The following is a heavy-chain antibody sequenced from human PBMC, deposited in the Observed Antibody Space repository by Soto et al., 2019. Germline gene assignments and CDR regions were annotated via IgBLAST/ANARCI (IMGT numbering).Heavy chain of an antibody. CDR2: ISSSSSTI. CDR3: ARVARYSSSSAPFRYFDL. J-gene: IGHJ2*01. CDR1: GFTFSSYS. Sequence: GGSLRLSCAASGFTFSSYSMNWVRQAPGKGLEWVSYISSSSSTIYYADSVKGRFTISRDNAKNSLYLQMNSLRDEDTAVYYCARVARYSSSSAPFRYFDLWGRGTLVTVS. D-gene: IGHD6-6*01. V-gene: IGHV3-48*02.